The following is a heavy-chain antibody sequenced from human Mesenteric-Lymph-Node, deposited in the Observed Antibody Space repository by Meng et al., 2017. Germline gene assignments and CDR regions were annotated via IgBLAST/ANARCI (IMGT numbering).Heavy chain of an antibody. CDR1: GFIVSSKD. CDR2: IGGSGSST. Sequence: GGSLRLSCAASGFIVSSKDMSWVRQAPGKGLEWVSSIGGSGSSTGYADSVKGRFSISRDNSKNTLYLQMNSLRAEDTAVYYCAQDRGLSSGSSDYWGQGTLVTVSS. CDR3: AQDRGLSSGSSDY. V-gene: IGHV3-23*01. J-gene: IGHJ4*02. D-gene: IGHD6-19*01.